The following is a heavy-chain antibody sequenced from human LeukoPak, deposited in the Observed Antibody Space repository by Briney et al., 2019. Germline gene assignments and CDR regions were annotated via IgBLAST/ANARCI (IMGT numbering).Heavy chain of an antibody. D-gene: IGHD6-19*01. Sequence: PSETLSLTCTVSGGSISSYYWSWIRQPAGKGLEWIGRIYTSGSTNYNPSLKSRVTMSVDTSKNQFSLQLNSVTPEDTAVYYCARGGLYSSGWYLRASDDAFDIWGQGTMVTVSS. J-gene: IGHJ3*02. CDR3: ARGGLYSSGWYLRASDDAFDI. CDR2: IYTSGST. CDR1: GGSISSYY. V-gene: IGHV4-4*07.